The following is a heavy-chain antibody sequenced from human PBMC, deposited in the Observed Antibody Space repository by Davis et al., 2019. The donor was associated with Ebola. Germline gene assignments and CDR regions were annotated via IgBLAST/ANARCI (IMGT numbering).Heavy chain of an antibody. J-gene: IGHJ4*02. CDR3: TAYDSTFRNY. D-gene: IGHD3-22*01. V-gene: IGHV3-43D*03. CDR2: ISWDGRGT. CDR1: GFTFGDYA. Sequence: PGGSLRPSCPASGFTFGDYAMHWVRQAPGKGLEWVSLISWDGRGTAYADSVRDRFSISRDNSRNFLYLQMDGLRAEDTALYYCTAYDSTFRNYWGQGTLVTVSS.